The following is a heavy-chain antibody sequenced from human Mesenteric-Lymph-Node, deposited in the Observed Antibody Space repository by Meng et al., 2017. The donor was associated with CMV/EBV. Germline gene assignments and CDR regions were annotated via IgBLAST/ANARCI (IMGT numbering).Heavy chain of an antibody. V-gene: IGHV3-30*02. CDR2: IRYDGSNT. D-gene: IGHD6-13*01. Sequence: GGSLRLSCAASGFTFSSYSMNWVRQAPGKGLEWVAFIRYDGSNTYYADSVKGRFTISRDNSKNTLSLQMNTLRTEDTAVYYCAKDDSSSLDYWGQGTLVTVSS. J-gene: IGHJ4*02. CDR1: GFTFSSYS. CDR3: AKDDSSSLDY.